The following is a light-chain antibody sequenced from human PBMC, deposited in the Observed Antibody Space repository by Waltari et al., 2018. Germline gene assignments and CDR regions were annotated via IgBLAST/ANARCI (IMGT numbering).Light chain of an antibody. J-gene: IGKJ2*01. CDR2: KAS. V-gene: IGKV1-5*03. CDR3: QQYNTYSS. Sequence: IQMIQSPSSLSASAGDRVTITCRASQSISNWLAWYQQKPGKAPILLIYKASILKSGVPSRFSGSGSGRQFTLTISSLQPGDFATYYCQQYNTYSSFGQGTKLEIK. CDR1: QSISNW.